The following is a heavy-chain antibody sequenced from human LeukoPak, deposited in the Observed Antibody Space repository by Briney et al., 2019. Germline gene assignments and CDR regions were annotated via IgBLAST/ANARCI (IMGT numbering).Heavy chain of an antibody. CDR1: GYTSTSYG. J-gene: IGHJ5*02. Sequence: ASVKVSCKASGYTSTSYGISWVRQAPGQGLEWMGWISAYNGNTNYAQKLQGRVTMTRDTSTSTVYMELSSLRSEDTAVYYCAREDSGSYGLGWFDPWGQGTLVTVSS. V-gene: IGHV1-18*01. CDR3: AREDSGSYGLGWFDP. CDR2: ISAYNGNT. D-gene: IGHD1-26*01.